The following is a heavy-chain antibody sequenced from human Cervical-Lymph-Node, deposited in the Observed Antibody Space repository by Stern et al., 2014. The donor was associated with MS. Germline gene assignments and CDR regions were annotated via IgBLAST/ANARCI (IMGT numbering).Heavy chain of an antibody. CDR3: ARRGMDV. Sequence: EEQLLQSGAEVKKPGESLTISCKGFGYSFNIYWIAWVRQRPGKGLEWMGIIYPDDSDTGYSPSFQGQVTFSVDKSISTAYLQWSSLKPSDTATYFCARRGMDVWGQGTSVTVSS. CDR1: GYSFNIYW. CDR2: IYPDDSDT. V-gene: IGHV5-51*01. J-gene: IGHJ6*02.